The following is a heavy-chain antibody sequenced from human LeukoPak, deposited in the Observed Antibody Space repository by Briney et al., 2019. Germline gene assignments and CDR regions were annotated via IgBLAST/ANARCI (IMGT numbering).Heavy chain of an antibody. CDR2: ISSGSTI. CDR3: ARDLPYCGGDCYSAIDY. Sequence: GGSLRLSCAASGFTFSSYEMNWVRQAPGKGLEWVSYISSGSTIYYADSVKGRFTISRDNAKNSLYLQMNSLRAEDTAVYYCARDLPYCGGDCYSAIDYWGQGTLVTVSS. V-gene: IGHV3-48*03. J-gene: IGHJ4*02. D-gene: IGHD2-21*02. CDR1: GFTFSSYE.